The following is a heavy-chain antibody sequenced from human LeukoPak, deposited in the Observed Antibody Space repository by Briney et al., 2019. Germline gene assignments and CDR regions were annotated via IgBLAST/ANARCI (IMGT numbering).Heavy chain of an antibody. D-gene: IGHD1-26*01. CDR1: GGSISSNSYY. J-gene: IGHJ3*02. V-gene: IGHV4-39*07. CDR2: IYYSGST. Sequence: SETLSLTCTVSGGSISSNSYYWGWIRQPPGKGLEWIGSIYYSGSTYYNPSLKSPVTISVDTSKNQFSLKLSSVTAADTAVYYCARWELLHDAFDIWGQGTMVTVSS. CDR3: ARWELLHDAFDI.